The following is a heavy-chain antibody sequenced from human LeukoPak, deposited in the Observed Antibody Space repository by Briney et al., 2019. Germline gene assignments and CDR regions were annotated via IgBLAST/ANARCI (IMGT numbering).Heavy chain of an antibody. Sequence: SETLSLTCTVSGGPISSSGDYWDWIRQPPGKGLEWIGGISYSGSTYYNPSLKSRLTISVDTSKNQFSLKQSSVTAAETAMYYCAKRATTNFDYWGQGTLVTVSS. J-gene: IGHJ4*02. CDR3: AKRATTNFDY. CDR1: GGPISSSGDY. D-gene: IGHD1-1*01. V-gene: IGHV4-39*01. CDR2: ISYSGST.